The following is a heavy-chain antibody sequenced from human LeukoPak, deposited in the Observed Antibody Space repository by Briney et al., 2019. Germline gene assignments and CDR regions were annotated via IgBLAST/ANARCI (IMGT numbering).Heavy chain of an antibody. CDR2: INADSGAT. CDR1: GYTFTAKY. D-gene: IGHD2-2*01. V-gene: IGHV1-2*02. CDR3: ARAVPAAAY. Sequence: ASVKVSCKASGYTFTAKYIHWVRQAPGQGLEWMGWINADSGATNYAQSFQGRVTMTRDTSISTAYMELTSLRSDDTAVYYCARAVPAAAYWGQGTLVTVSS. J-gene: IGHJ4*02.